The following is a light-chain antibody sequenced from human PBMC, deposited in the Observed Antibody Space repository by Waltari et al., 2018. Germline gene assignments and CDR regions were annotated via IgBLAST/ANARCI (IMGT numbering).Light chain of an antibody. CDR1: QGVGNK. Sequence: EIEMTQSPATLSVSPGERATVSCGASQGVGNKVAWYQQKPCQAPRFLFDEASTRATGIPVRFSGSGSGTEFPLTISSLQSEDFAVYYCQQSNNWPYTFGQGTKLEIK. CDR2: EAS. J-gene: IGKJ2*01. V-gene: IGKV3-15*01. CDR3: QQSNNWPYT.